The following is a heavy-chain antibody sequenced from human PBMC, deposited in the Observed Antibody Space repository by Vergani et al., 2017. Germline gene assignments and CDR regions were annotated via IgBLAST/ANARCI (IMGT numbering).Heavy chain of an antibody. Sequence: QVQLVESGGGVVQPGRSLRLSCAASGFTFSSYGMHWVRQAPGKGLEWVAVISYDGSNKYYADSVKGRFTISRDNSKNTLYLQMNSLRAEDTAVYYCARARGFWSGYDAFDIWGQGTMVTVSS. CDR1: GFTFSSYG. V-gene: IGHV3-30*03. CDR3: ARARGFWSGYDAFDI. CDR2: ISYDGSNK. J-gene: IGHJ3*02. D-gene: IGHD3-3*01.